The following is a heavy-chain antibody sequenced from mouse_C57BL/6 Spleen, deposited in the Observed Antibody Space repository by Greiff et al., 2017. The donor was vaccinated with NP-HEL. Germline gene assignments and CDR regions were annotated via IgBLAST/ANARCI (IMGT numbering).Heavy chain of an antibody. D-gene: IGHD1-1*01. J-gene: IGHJ3*01. CDR3: ARMGDYYGSSLFAY. Sequence: EVQRVESGGGLVKPGGSLKLSCAASGFTFSDYGMHWVRQAPEKGLEWVAYISSGSSTIYYADTVKGRFTISRDNAKNTLFLQMTSLRSEDTAMYYCARMGDYYGSSLFAYWGQGTLVTVSA. CDR2: ISSGSSTI. V-gene: IGHV5-17*01. CDR1: GFTFSDYG.